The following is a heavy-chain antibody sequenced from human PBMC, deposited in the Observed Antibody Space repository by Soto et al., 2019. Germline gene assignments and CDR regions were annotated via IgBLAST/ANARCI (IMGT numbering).Heavy chain of an antibody. CDR2: INSDGSST. CDR3: ARAPPDYYDSSGYYYVLRYYYGMDV. D-gene: IGHD3-22*01. J-gene: IGHJ6*02. Sequence: EVQLVESGGGLVQPGGSLRLSCAASGFTFSSYWMHWVRQAPGKGLVWVSRINSDGSSTSYADSVKGRFTISRDNAKNTLYLQMNSLRAEDTAVYYCARAPPDYYDSSGYYYVLRYYYGMDVWGQGTTVTVSS. CDR1: GFTFSSYW. V-gene: IGHV3-74*01.